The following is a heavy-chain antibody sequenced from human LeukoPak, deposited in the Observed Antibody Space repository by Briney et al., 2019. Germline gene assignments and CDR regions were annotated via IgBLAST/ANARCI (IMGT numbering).Heavy chain of an antibody. CDR2: INHSGST. J-gene: IGHJ6*03. Sequence: SETLSLTCAVYGGSFSGYYWSWIRQPPEKGLEWIGEINHSGSTNYNPSLKSRVTISVDTSKNQFSLKLSSVTAADTAMYFCARVSGHYYFYYYMDVWGKGTTVTVSS. CDR1: GGSFSGYY. CDR3: ARVSGHYYFYYYMDV. V-gene: IGHV4-34*01.